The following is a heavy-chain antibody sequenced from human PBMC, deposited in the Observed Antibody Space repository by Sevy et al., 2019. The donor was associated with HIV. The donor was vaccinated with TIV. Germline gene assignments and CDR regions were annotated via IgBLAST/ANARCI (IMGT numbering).Heavy chain of an antibody. D-gene: IGHD6-6*01. CDR3: ARSSIAASGLFDY. V-gene: IGHV3-72*01. CDR2: SSSKPNGYTT. J-gene: IGHJ4*02. Sequence: GGSLRLSCAASGFIFSDHDIDWVRQAPGKGLEWFGRSSSKPNGYTTQYAASVKGRFAISRDDSKRSLFLQMSSLKTEDTAVYFCARSSIAASGLFDYWGPGTLVTVSS. CDR1: GFIFSDHD.